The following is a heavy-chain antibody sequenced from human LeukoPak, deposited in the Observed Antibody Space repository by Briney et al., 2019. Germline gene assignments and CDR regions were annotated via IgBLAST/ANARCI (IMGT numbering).Heavy chain of an antibody. CDR3: AKDRETTASGTFDF. CDR1: GFTFNNYG. V-gene: IGHV3-30*18. J-gene: IGHJ4*02. CDR2: ISDDGRNK. Sequence: GGSLRLSCAASGFTFNNYGMHYVRQTPGXGLEWVSVISDDGRNKNYADSVKGRFTISRDSSNNTLYLQMNSLRAEDTGVYFCAKDRETTASGTFDFRGQGTLVTVSS. D-gene: IGHD6-13*01.